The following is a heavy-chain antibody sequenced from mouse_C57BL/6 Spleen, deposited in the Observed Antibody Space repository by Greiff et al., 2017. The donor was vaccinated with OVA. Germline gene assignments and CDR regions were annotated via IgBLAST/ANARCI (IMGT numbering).Heavy chain of an antibody. Sequence: QVQLKESGPGLVQPSQSLSITCTVSGFSLTSYGVHWVRQSPGKGLEWLGVIWSGGSTDYNAAFISRLSIRKDNSKSQFFFKMNRLQADDTAIYYCARNLYYGSSPYYYAMDYWGQGTSVTVSS. CDR2: IWSGGST. V-gene: IGHV2-2*01. D-gene: IGHD1-1*01. CDR3: ARNLYYGSSPYYYAMDY. J-gene: IGHJ4*01. CDR1: GFSLTSYG.